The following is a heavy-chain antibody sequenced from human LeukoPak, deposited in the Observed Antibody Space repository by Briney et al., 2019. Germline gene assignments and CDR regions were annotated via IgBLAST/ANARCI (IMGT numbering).Heavy chain of an antibody. Sequence: PSETLSLTCTVSGYSISSGYYRGWIRQPPGKGLEWIGSIYHSGSTYYNPSLKSRVTISVDTSKNQFSLKLSSVTAADTAVYYCARGLDSSSAWGGFDYWGQGTLVTVSS. J-gene: IGHJ4*02. D-gene: IGHD6-6*01. CDR2: IYHSGST. V-gene: IGHV4-38-2*02. CDR1: GYSISSGYY. CDR3: ARGLDSSSAWGGFDY.